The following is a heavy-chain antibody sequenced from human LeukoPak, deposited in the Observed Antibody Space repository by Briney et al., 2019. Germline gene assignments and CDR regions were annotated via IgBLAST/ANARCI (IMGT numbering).Heavy chain of an antibody. Sequence: GGSLRLSCAASGFTFSSYGMHWVRQAPGKGLEWVAFIRYDGSNKYYADSVKGRFTISRDNSKNSLYLQMNSLRAEDTAVYYCARGVDIVATIQPWGQGTLVTVSS. CDR1: GFTFSSYG. CDR3: ARGVDIVATIQP. V-gene: IGHV3-30*02. D-gene: IGHD5-12*01. J-gene: IGHJ5*02. CDR2: IRYDGSNK.